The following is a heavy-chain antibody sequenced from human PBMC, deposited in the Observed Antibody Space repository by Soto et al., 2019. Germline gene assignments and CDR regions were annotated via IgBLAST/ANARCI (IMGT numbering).Heavy chain of an antibody. V-gene: IGHV3-11*05. Sequence: PGESLKISCAASGFTFSDYYMSWIRQAPGKGLEWVSYISSSSSYTNCADSVKGRFTISRDNAKNSLYLQMNSLRAEDTAVYYCARVVHYYGSGSYYGPYFDYWGQGTLVTVSS. D-gene: IGHD3-10*01. CDR2: ISSSSSYT. CDR3: ARVVHYYGSGSYYGPYFDY. CDR1: GFTFSDYY. J-gene: IGHJ4*02.